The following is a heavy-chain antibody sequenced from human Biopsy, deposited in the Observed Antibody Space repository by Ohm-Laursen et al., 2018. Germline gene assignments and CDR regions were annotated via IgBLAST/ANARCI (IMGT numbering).Heavy chain of an antibody. D-gene: IGHD4-11*01. J-gene: IGHJ2*01. Sequence: SLRLSCSASGFTFTSYAMHWVRQAPGKRLEWVAVISYDGSGEYYADSLQGRFIISRDNPKNTVDLQMNSLRAEDTAVYFCARDGKRWDYSTYFSWHFDLWGRGTLVTVSS. CDR2: ISYDGSGE. V-gene: IGHV3-30*03. CDR3: ARDGKRWDYSTYFSWHFDL. CDR1: GFTFTSYA.